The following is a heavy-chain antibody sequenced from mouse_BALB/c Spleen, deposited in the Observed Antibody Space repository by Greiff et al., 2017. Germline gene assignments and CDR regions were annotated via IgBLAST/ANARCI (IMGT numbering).Heavy chain of an antibody. J-gene: IGHJ1*01. CDR1: GYTFTSYY. D-gene: IGHD1-1*01. CDR3: ARGNYGSSRVYFDV. V-gene: IGHV1S56*01. CDR2: IYPGNVNT. Sequence: QVQLQQSGPELVKPGASVRISCKASGYTFTSYYIHWVKQRPGQGLEWIGWIYPGNVNTKYNEKFKGKATLTADKSSSTAYMQLSSLTSEDSAVYFCARGNYGSSRVYFDVWGAGTTVTVSS.